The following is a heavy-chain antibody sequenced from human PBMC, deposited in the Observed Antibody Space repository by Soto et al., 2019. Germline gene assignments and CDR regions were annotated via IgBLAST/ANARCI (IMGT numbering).Heavy chain of an antibody. CDR3: ARQWIQPWFFDY. CDR1: GGSISSSSYY. Sequence: PSETLSLTCTVSGGSISSSSYYWGWIRQPPGKGLEWIGSIYYSGSTYYNPSLKSRVTISVDTSKNQFSLKLSSVTAADTAVYYCARQWIQPWFFDYWGQGTLVTVSS. J-gene: IGHJ4*02. V-gene: IGHV4-39*01. CDR2: IYYSGST. D-gene: IGHD5-18*01.